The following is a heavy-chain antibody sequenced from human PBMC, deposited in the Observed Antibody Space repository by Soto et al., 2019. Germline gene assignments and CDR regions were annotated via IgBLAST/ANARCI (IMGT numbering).Heavy chain of an antibody. Sequence: GGSLRLSCAASGFTFSSYSMNWVRQAPGKGLEWVSYISSSSSTIYYADSVKGRFTISRDNAKNSLYLQMNSLRDEDTAVYYCARTMRCSGGSCYDWFDPWGQGTLVTVSS. J-gene: IGHJ5*02. D-gene: IGHD2-15*01. CDR3: ARTMRCSGGSCYDWFDP. CDR1: GFTFSSYS. CDR2: ISSSSSTI. V-gene: IGHV3-48*02.